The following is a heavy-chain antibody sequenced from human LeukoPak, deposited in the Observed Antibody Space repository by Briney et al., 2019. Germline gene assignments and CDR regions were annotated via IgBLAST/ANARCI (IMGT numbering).Heavy chain of an antibody. CDR1: GGTFSSYA. J-gene: IGHJ3*02. CDR3: ARAGYYDSSGYYRGTSAFDI. D-gene: IGHD3-22*01. Sequence: ASVKVSCKASGGTFSSYAISWVRQAPGQGLERMGGIIPIFGTANYAQKFQGRVTMTRDTSISTAYMELSRLRSDDTAVYYCARAGYYDSSGYYRGTSAFDIWGQGTMVTVSS. V-gene: IGHV1-69*05. CDR2: IIPIFGTA.